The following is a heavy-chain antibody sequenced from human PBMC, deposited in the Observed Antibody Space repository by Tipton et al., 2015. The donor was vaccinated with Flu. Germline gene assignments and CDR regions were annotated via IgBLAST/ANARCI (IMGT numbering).Heavy chain of an antibody. V-gene: IGHV1-18*04. CDR3: ARDREDYGSSDYYSGFDY. D-gene: IGHD3-22*01. CDR1: GYTFNNYG. J-gene: IGHJ4*02. CDR2: VSAYNGNT. Sequence: QSGPEVKKPGASVRVSCKTTGYTFNNYGINWVRQAPGQGLEWMGWVSAYNGNTHYAQIVQGRVTSTTDTSTRTANMELRSLRSDDTAVYYCARDREDYGSSDYYSGFDYWGQGTLVTVSS.